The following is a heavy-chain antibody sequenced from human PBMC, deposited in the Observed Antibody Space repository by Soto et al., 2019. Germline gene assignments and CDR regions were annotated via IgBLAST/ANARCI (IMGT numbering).Heavy chain of an antibody. V-gene: IGHV4-39*01. CDR2: IYYSGST. Sequence: QLQLQESGPGLVQPSETLTLTCTVSGGSISSSSYYWGWIRQPPGKGLEWIGSIYYSGSTYYNPSLKSRVTISVDTSKNQFSLKLSSVTAADTAVYYCARWPAVAGPTDYDYYYGMDVWGQETTVTVSS. CDR3: ARWPAVAGPTDYDYYYGMDV. CDR1: GGSISSSSYY. J-gene: IGHJ6*02. D-gene: IGHD6-19*01.